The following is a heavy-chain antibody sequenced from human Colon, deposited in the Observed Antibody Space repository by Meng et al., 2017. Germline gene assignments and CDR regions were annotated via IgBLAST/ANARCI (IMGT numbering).Heavy chain of an antibody. CDR1: GDSVSSHRAL. CDR2: TYYRSEWQN. CDR3: TTWYGEY. D-gene: IGHD3-10*01. Sequence: VQFQHSGPGLVKPSQTLSTPCAISGDSVSSHRALWHWVRQSPARGLEWLGKTYYRSEWQNHYGVSVKSRITINADTSRNHFSLHLNSVTPEDTAVYYCTTWYGEYWGQGTLVTVSS. J-gene: IGHJ4*02. V-gene: IGHV6-1*01.